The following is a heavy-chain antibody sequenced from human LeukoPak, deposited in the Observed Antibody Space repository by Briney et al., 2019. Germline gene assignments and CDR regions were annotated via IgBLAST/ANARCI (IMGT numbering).Heavy chain of an antibody. CDR1: GYTFTSYD. Sequence: GASVKVSCKASGYTFTSYDINWVRQATGQGLEWMGWMNPNSGNTGYAQKFQGRVTMTRDTSISTAYMELSRLRSDDTAVYYCASWTPGVNPHYYYYMDVWGKGTTVTVSS. CDR3: ASWTPGVNPHYYYYMDV. V-gene: IGHV1-8*02. J-gene: IGHJ6*03. CDR2: MNPNSGNT. D-gene: IGHD3/OR15-3a*01.